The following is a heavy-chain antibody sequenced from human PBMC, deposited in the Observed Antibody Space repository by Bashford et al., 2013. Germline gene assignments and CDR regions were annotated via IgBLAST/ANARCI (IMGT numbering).Heavy chain of an antibody. J-gene: IGHJ5*02. Sequence: SSETLSLTCAVSGGSISSYYWSWIRQPPGKGLEWIGYIYYSGSTNYNPSLKSRVTISVDTSKNQFSLKLSSVTAADTAVYYCARVKGDAVGYDFWSGVNWFDPWGQGTLVTVSS. CDR2: IYYSGST. CDR3: ARVKGDAVGYDFWSGVNWFDP. CDR1: GGSISSYY. D-gene: IGHD3-3*01. V-gene: IGHV4-59*01.